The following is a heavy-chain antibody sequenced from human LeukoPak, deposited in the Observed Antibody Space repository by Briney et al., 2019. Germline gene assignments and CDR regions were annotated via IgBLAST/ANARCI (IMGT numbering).Heavy chain of an antibody. Sequence: PGGSLRLSCAASGITFTNYAMSWVRQAPGKGLEWVAVIWYDGSNKYYADSVKGRFTISRDNSKNTLYLQMNSLRAEDTAVYYCAKEGVYCSGGSCYSYYFDYWGQGTLVTVSS. CDR1: GITFTNYA. V-gene: IGHV3-33*06. J-gene: IGHJ4*02. CDR2: IWYDGSNK. CDR3: AKEGVYCSGGSCYSYYFDY. D-gene: IGHD2-15*01.